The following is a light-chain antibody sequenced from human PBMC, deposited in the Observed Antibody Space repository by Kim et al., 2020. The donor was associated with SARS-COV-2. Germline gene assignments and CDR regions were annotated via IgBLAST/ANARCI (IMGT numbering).Light chain of an antibody. CDR3: QQYGSSPPYS. J-gene: IGKJ2*03. Sequence: SPVERATLSCRSSQSVSSSYLAWYQQKPGQAPRLLIYGASSRATDIPDRFSGSGSGTDFTLTISRLEPEDFAVYYCQQYGSSPPYSFGQGTKLEI. CDR1: QSVSSSY. V-gene: IGKV3-20*01. CDR2: GAS.